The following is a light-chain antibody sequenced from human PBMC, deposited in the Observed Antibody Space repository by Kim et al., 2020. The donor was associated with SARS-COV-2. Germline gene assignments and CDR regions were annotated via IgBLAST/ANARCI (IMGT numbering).Light chain of an antibody. CDR2: KAS. CDR1: ESITTW. V-gene: IGKV1-5*03. CDR3: QQYTRYSWT. J-gene: IGKJ1*01. Sequence: DIQLTQYPSTLSASVGDTVTITCRASESITTWLAWYQQKSGGAPKLLIYKASSLESGVPSRFSGSGSGTEFTLTINILQPDDFATYYCQQYTRYSWTFGRGTKVDIK.